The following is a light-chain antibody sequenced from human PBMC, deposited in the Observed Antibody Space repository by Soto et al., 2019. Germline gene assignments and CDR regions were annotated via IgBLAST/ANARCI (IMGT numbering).Light chain of an antibody. V-gene: IGLV2-14*01. Sequence: QSALTQPASVSGSPGQSITISCTGTTSDVGGYNYVSWYQQHPGKVPNLLIHEVSNRPSGVSNRFSGSKSGNTASLTISGLQAEDEAEYYCLSKTSSISYVFGTGTKLTVL. J-gene: IGLJ1*01. CDR2: EVS. CDR1: TSDVGGYNY. CDR3: LSKTSSISYV.